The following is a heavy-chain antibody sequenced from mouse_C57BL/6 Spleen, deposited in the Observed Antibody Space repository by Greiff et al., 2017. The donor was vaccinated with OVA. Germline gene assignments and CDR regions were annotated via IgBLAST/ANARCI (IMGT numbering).Heavy chain of an antibody. V-gene: IGHV1-7*01. J-gene: IGHJ4*01. D-gene: IGHD1-1*01. CDR1: GYTFTSYW. Sequence: VQLQQSGAELAKPGASVKLSCKASGYTFTSYWMHWVKQRPGQGLEWIGYINPSSGYTKYNQKFKDKATLTADKSSSTAYMQLSSLTYEDSAGYYCARSGIYYYGSSYFYYAMDYWGQGTSVTVSS. CDR2: INPSSGYT. CDR3: ARSGIYYYGSSYFYYAMDY.